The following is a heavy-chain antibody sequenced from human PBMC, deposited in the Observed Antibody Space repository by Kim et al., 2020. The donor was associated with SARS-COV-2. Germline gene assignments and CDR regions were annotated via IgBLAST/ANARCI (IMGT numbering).Heavy chain of an antibody. V-gene: IGHV3-74*01. CDR3: ARGNYHGMDV. J-gene: IGHJ6*02. CDR2: SQ. Sequence: SQIYADSVKGRFTISRDNAKNTLYLQMNSLRAEDTAVYYCARGNYHGMDVWGQGTTVTVSS.